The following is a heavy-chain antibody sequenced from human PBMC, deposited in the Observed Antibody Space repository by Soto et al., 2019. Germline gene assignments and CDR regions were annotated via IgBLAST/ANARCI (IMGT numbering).Heavy chain of an antibody. J-gene: IGHJ6*02. V-gene: IGHV3-48*03. Sequence: GSLRLSCAASGFTFSSYEMNWVRQAPGKGLEWVSYISSSGSTIYYADSVEGRFTISRDNAKNSLYLQMNSLRAEDTAVYYCAGSYTYYYYGMDVWGQGTRVTVSS. CDR3: AGSYTYYYYGMDV. CDR2: ISSSGSTI. D-gene: IGHD3-10*01. CDR1: GFTFSSYE.